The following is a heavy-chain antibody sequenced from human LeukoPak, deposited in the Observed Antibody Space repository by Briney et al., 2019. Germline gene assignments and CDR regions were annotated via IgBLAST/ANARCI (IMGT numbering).Heavy chain of an antibody. D-gene: IGHD5-18*01. CDR3: ARDKGSYGITYYFDY. Sequence: GGSLRLSCAASGFTFSSYAMHWVRQAPGKGLEWVAVISYDGSNKYYADSVKGRFTISRDNSKNTLYLQMNSPRAEDTAVYYCARDKGSYGITYYFDYWGQGTLVTVSS. CDR1: GFTFSSYA. CDR2: ISYDGSNK. J-gene: IGHJ4*02. V-gene: IGHV3-30-3*01.